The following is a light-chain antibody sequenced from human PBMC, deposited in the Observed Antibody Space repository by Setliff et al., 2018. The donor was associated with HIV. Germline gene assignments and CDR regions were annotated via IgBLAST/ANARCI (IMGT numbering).Light chain of an antibody. Sequence: SYELTQPPSVSVAPGKTARITCGGNNIGSKSVHWYQQKPGQAPVLVIYYDSDRPSGIPERFSGSNSGNTATLTITRVEAGEEADDYCQVWDSSSGLDVFGTGTKVTVL. CDR2: YDS. J-gene: IGLJ1*01. CDR3: QVWDSSSGLDV. CDR1: NIGSKS. V-gene: IGLV3-21*04.